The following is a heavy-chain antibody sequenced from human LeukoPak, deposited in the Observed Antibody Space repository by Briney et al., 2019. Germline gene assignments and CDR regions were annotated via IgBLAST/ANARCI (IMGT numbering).Heavy chain of an antibody. CDR2: ISGSGGST. CDR1: GFTFSSYA. CDR3: TRDLSGTYYGRFDY. Sequence: GGSLRLSCAASGFTFSSYAMSWVRQAPGKGLEWVSAISGSGGSTYYADSVKGRFTISRDNAKNTLYLQMNSLRAEDTAVYYCTRDLSGTYYGRFDYWGQGTLVTVSS. J-gene: IGHJ4*02. V-gene: IGHV3-23*01. D-gene: IGHD1-26*01.